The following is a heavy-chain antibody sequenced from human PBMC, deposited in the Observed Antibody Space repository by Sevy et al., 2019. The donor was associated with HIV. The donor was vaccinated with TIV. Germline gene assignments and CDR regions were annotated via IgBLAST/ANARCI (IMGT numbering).Heavy chain of an antibody. V-gene: IGHV3-30*18. J-gene: IGHJ6*02. CDR2: ISYDGSNK. CDR1: GFAFSSYG. Sequence: GGSLRLSCAASGFAFSSYGMHWVCQAPGKGLESVAVISYDGSNKYYADSVKGRFTISRDNSKNTLYLQMNSLRAEDTAVYYCAKDWQWLVAYYYGMDVWGQGTTVTVSS. D-gene: IGHD6-19*01. CDR3: AKDWQWLVAYYYGMDV.